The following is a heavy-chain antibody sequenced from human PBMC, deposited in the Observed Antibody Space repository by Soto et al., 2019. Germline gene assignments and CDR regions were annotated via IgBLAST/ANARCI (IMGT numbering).Heavy chain of an antibody. Sequence: EVQLLESGGGLVQPGGSLRLSCAGSGFPFNNYAINWVRQGPGKGLEWVAASTGPGGSTYNEDSVKGRFTVSRDNSKKTVYLQLDGLRAEDTAVYYCGKGHSDYQGDYNYYGMDIWGQGTTVTVS. CDR2: STGPGGST. V-gene: IGHV3-23*01. J-gene: IGHJ6*02. D-gene: IGHD4-4*01. CDR1: GFPFNNYA. CDR3: GKGHSDYQGDYNYYGMDI.